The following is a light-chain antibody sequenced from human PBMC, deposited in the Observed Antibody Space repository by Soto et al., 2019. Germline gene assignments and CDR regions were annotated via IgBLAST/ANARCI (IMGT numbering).Light chain of an antibody. CDR3: TSYTSVTTWV. V-gene: IGLV2-14*01. CDR2: GVS. Sequence: QSALTQPASVSGSPGQSITISCTGTSSDVGRYNYVSRYQQHPGKAPKLMIYGVSNRPSGISNRFSASKSGNTASLTISGLQPDDEADYYCTSYTSVTTWVFGGGTKLTVL. CDR1: SSDVGRYNY. J-gene: IGLJ3*02.